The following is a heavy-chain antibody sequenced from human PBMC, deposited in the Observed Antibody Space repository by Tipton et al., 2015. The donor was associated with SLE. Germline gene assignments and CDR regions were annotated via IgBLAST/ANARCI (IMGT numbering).Heavy chain of an antibody. Sequence: TLSLTCTVSGGSLTNYYWSWIRQSAGEGREWIGRVHSSGRTHYSHSLSSRVTVSVDTSKNQFSLKLTSVIVADTAVYYCARPSFYGMDVWGQGTTVTVSS. V-gene: IGHV4-4*07. J-gene: IGHJ6*02. D-gene: IGHD2-2*01. CDR2: VHSSGRT. CDR1: GGSLTNYY. CDR3: ARPSFYGMDV.